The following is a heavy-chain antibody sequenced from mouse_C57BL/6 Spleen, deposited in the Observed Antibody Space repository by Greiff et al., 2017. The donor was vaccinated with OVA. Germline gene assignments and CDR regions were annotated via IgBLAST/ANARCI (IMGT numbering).Heavy chain of an antibody. CDR2: IDPETGGT. Sequence: QVQLKQSGAELVRPGASVTLSCKASGYTFTDYEMHWVKQTPVHGLEWIGAIDPETGGTAYNQKFKGKAILTADKSSSTAYMELRSLTSEDSAVYYCTRERGLRDYWGQGTTLTVSS. CDR3: TRERGLRDY. CDR1: GYTFTDYE. V-gene: IGHV1-15*01. J-gene: IGHJ2*01.